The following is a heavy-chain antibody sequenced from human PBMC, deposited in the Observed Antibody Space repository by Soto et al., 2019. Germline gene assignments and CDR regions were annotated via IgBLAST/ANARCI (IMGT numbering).Heavy chain of an antibody. J-gene: IGHJ6*02. D-gene: IGHD3-16*01. CDR2: IIPIFGTA. Sequence: SVKVSCKASGGTFSSYAISWVRQAPGQGLEWMGGIIPIFGTANYAQKFQGRVTITADESTSTAYMELSSLRSEDTAVYYCARTLSSWGDYYYYGMDVWGQGTTVTVYS. V-gene: IGHV1-69*13. CDR3: ARTLSSWGDYYYYGMDV. CDR1: GGTFSSYA.